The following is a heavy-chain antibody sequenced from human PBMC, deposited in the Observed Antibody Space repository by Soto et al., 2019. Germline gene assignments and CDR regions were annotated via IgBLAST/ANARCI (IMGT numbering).Heavy chain of an antibody. J-gene: IGHJ6*02. V-gene: IGHV3-33*01. CDR1: GFTFSSYG. D-gene: IGHD6-6*01. Sequence: PGGSLRLSCAASGFTFSSYGMHWVRQAPGKGLEWVAVIWYDGSNKYYADSVKGRFTISRDNSKNTLYLQTNSLRAEDTAVYYCAREIAAHPFGMDVWGQGTTVTVSS. CDR3: AREIAAHPFGMDV. CDR2: IWYDGSNK.